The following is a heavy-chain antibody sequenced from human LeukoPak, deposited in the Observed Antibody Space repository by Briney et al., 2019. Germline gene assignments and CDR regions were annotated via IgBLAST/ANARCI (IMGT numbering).Heavy chain of an antibody. CDR3: QGDTGY. CDR1: GFTFSDYW. D-gene: IGHD2-21*02. V-gene: IGHV3-7*01. CDR2: IKGDGSVK. Sequence: PGGSLRLSCAASGFTFSDYWMHWVRQAPGKGLEWVASIKGDGSVKYYVDSVKGRFTISRDNTKNSLYLQMDSLRAEDTAVYYCQGDTGYWGQGTLVTVSS. J-gene: IGHJ4*02.